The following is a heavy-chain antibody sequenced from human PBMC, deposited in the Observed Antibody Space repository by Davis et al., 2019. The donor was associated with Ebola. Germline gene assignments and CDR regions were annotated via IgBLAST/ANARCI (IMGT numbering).Heavy chain of an antibody. CDR2: ISYDGSYE. D-gene: IGHD3-16*01. V-gene: IGHV3-30*19. J-gene: IGHJ4*02. Sequence: GGSLRLSCAASGFPFSHYGMHWVRQAPGKGLEWVAVISYDGSYEYYADSVQGRFTISRDNSKNTLYLQMNSLRSEDTAIFYCARDIGGAGVYWGQGALVTVSS. CDR3: ARDIGGAGVY. CDR1: GFPFSHYG.